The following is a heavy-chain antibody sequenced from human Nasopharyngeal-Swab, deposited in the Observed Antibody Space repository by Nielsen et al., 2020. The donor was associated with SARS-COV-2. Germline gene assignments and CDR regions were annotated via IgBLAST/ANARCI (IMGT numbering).Heavy chain of an antibody. D-gene: IGHD4-17*01. Sequence: GGSLRLSCAASGFTFSSYAMSWVRQAPGKGLEWVSAISGSGGSTYYADSVKGRFTISRDNSKNTLYLQMNSLRAEDTAVYYCAKDLLPKDYGEPPGLFDTWGQGTLVTVSS. CDR2: ISGSGGST. V-gene: IGHV3-23*01. J-gene: IGHJ5*02. CDR1: GFTFSSYA. CDR3: AKDLLPKDYGEPPGLFDT.